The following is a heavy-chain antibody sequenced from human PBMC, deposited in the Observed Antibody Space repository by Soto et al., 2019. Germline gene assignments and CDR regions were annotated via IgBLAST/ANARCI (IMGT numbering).Heavy chain of an antibody. V-gene: IGHV1-69*01. CDR2: IIPLFGTT. CDR1: GGTFSTYP. CDR3: ARGATHGSSWYFWFDP. D-gene: IGHD6-13*01. Sequence: QVQLVQSGAEVRMPGSSVKVSCKASGGTFSTYPINWVRQAPGQGLEWMGGIIPLFGTTNYAQKFEGRVTITADESTSTAYVELSSLRAEDAAVYYCARGATHGSSWYFWFDPWGQGTLVTVSS. J-gene: IGHJ5*02.